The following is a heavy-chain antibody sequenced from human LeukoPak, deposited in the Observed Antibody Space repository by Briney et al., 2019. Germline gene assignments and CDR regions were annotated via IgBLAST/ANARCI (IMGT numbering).Heavy chain of an antibody. Sequence: ASVKVSCKASGGTFSSYAISWVRQAPGQGLEWMGWISAYNGNTNYAQKLQGRVTMTTDTSTSTAYMELRSLRSDDTAVYYCARDQPTIFGVVIHMSDYWGQGTLVTVSS. D-gene: IGHD3-3*01. CDR2: ISAYNGNT. CDR1: GGTFSSYA. J-gene: IGHJ4*02. V-gene: IGHV1-18*01. CDR3: ARDQPTIFGVVIHMSDY.